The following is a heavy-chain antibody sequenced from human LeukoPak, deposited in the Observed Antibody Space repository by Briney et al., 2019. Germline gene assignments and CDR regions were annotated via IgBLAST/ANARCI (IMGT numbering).Heavy chain of an antibody. D-gene: IGHD4-23*01. V-gene: IGHV1-69*13. CDR2: IIPIFGTA. J-gene: IGHJ5*02. CDR3: ARVPNPGGNSGVWWFDP. Sequence: APVKVSCKASGGTFSSYAISWVRQAPGQGLEWMGGIIPIFGTANYAQKFQGRVTITADESTSTAYMELSSLRSEDTAVYYCARVPNPGGNSGVWWFDPWGQGTLVTVSS. CDR1: GGTFSSYA.